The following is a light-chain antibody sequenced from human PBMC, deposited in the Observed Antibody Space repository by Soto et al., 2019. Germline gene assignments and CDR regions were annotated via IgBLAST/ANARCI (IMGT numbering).Light chain of an antibody. CDR3: HQRSKWPLT. CDR1: QSVSSY. CDR2: DAS. J-gene: IGKJ4*01. V-gene: IGKV3-11*01. Sequence: EIVLTQSPATLSLSPGERATLSCRASQSVSSYLAWYQQKPGQAPRLLISDASNRATGIPDRFSGSESGTDFTLTISSLEPEDFAVYYCHQRSKWPLTFGGGTKVEIK.